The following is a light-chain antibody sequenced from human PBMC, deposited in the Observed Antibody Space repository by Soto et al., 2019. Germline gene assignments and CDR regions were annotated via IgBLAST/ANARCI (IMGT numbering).Light chain of an antibody. Sequence: IVLTQSPGTLSLSPGERATLSCRASQSVSSSHLAWYQQKPGQAPRLLIYGASSRATGIPDRFSGSGSGTDFTLTISRLEPEDFAVYYCQQYAGSRTFGQGTKVDIK. V-gene: IGKV3-20*01. CDR3: QQYAGSRT. CDR1: QSVSSSH. CDR2: GAS. J-gene: IGKJ1*01.